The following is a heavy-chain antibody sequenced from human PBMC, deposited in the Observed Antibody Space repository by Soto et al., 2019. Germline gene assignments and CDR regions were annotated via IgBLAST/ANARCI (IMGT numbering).Heavy chain of an antibody. Sequence: QVQLVQSGAELKKPGASVKVSCKASGYTFTGYYMHWVRQAPVQGLEWMGWINPNSGGTNYAQKFQGWVTMTRDTAISTAYMELSRLRSDDTAVYYWARVSDGGNSRGMDVWGQGTTVTVSS. D-gene: IGHD2-21*02. J-gene: IGHJ6*02. CDR3: ARVSDGGNSRGMDV. CDR1: GYTFTGYY. V-gene: IGHV1-2*04. CDR2: INPNSGGT.